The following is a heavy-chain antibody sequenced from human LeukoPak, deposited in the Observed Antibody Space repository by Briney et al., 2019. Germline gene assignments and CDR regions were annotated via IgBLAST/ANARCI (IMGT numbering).Heavy chain of an antibody. CDR3: AAAYVWGSYRVPDY. Sequence: PSETLSLTCSVSGGSISSYYWSWIRQPPGEGLEWIGYIYYSGSTNYNPSLKSRVTISVDTSKNQFSLKLSSVTAADTAVYYCAAAYVWGSYRVPDYWGQGTLVTVSS. D-gene: IGHD3-16*02. CDR1: GGSISSYY. J-gene: IGHJ4*02. V-gene: IGHV4-59*01. CDR2: IYYSGST.